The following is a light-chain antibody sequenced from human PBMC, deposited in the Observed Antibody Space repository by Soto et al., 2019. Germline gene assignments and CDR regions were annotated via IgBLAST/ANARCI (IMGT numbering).Light chain of an antibody. CDR3: QQYNTWPPLT. J-gene: IGKJ4*01. Sequence: EIVMTQSPATVSVSPGERATLSCRASQSISTNLAWYQQKPGQAPRLLIFGVSNRATAVPARFTASGSGTEFTLTISSLQSEDFAFYYCQQYNTWPPLTFGGGTKVEI. V-gene: IGKV3-15*01. CDR1: QSISTN. CDR2: GVS.